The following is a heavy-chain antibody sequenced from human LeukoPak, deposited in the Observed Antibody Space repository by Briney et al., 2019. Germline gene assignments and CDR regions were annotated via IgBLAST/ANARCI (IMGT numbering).Heavy chain of an antibody. CDR1: GGSICSYY. V-gene: IGHV4-39*07. Sequence: PSETLSLTCTVSGGSICSYYWAWIRQPPGKGLEWIGSVHYSGSTYYNPSLKSRVTISVDTSKNQFSLKLSSVTAADTAVYYCARDGRSDYYYDSSGNFDYWGQGTLVTVSS. CDR3: ARDGRSDYYYDSSGNFDY. J-gene: IGHJ4*02. D-gene: IGHD3-22*01. CDR2: VHYSGST.